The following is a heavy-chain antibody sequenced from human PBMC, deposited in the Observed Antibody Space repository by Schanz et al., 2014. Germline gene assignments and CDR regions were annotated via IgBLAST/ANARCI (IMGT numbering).Heavy chain of an antibody. Sequence: QVRLVQSGAEVKKPGASVKVSCKASGYTFTGYYIHWVRQAPGQGFEWMGWINPLSGATDYAPTFQGTVAMTRDTSISTAYMEVTRLVSSDTAVYYCARRGPNCSNNACYDGWFDPWGQGTLVTVSS. J-gene: IGHJ5*02. CDR2: INPLSGAT. V-gene: IGHV1-2*02. CDR3: ARRGPNCSNNACYDGWFDP. CDR1: GYTFTGYY. D-gene: IGHD4-4*01.